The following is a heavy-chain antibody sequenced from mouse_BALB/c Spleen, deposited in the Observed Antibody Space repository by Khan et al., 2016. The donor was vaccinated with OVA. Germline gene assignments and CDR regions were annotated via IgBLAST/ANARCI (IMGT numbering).Heavy chain of an antibody. D-gene: IGHD2-14*01. Sequence: QFQLQQSGPELVKPGASLKVSCKASGYTFTDYIIGWVKQSTRQGLEWIGDIFPGSDTPYYNEKFKDKATLTVDKSANTAYMQLSSLTSEDSAVYFCARGGYSAFAYWGLGTLVTVSA. CDR1: GYTFTDYI. J-gene: IGHJ3*01. V-gene: IGHV1-77*01. CDR2: IFPGSDTP. CDR3: ARGGYSAFAY.